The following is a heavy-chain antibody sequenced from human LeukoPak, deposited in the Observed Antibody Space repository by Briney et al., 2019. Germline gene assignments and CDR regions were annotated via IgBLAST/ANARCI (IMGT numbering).Heavy chain of an antibody. CDR3: ARGGERDY. D-gene: IGHD3-10*01. Sequence: SETLSLTCTVSGGSISSGGYYWSWIRQPPGKGLEWIGNIYYSGSTYYNPSLKSRVTISVDRSKNQFSLKLSSVTAADTAVYYCARGGERDYWGQGTLVTVSS. CDR1: GGSISSGGYY. CDR2: IYYSGST. V-gene: IGHV4-30-2*01. J-gene: IGHJ4*02.